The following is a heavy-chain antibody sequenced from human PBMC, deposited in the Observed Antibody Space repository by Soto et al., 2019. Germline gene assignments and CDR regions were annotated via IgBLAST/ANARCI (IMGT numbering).Heavy chain of an antibody. V-gene: IGHV4-30-2*01. Sequence: QLQLHESGSGLVKPSQTLSLTCTVSGASITYGGYSWSWIRQPPGKGLEWIGYINHLETTFYNPSCEIRLAVSIDSANNQFSLNLTSMSAADRAVYFCARGGGSGSFDYWCQLILVTVSS. D-gene: IGHD1-26*01. J-gene: IGHJ4*02. CDR1: GASITYGGYS. CDR3: ARGGGSGSFDY. CDR2: INHLETT.